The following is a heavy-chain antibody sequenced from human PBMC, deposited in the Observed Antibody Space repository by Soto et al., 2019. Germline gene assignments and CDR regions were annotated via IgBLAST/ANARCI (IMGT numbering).Heavy chain of an antibody. CDR2: IDHSGST. D-gene: IGHD3-10*01. Sequence: QLQLQESGSGLVKPSQTLSLTCAVSGGSISSGGYSWSWIRQPPGKGLEWIGYIDHSGSTYYNPSLKRRVTISVDRSKNQFSLKLSSVTAADTAVYYCARAIGWFGELLGGYYFDYWGQGTLVTVSS. CDR3: ARAIGWFGELLGGYYFDY. CDR1: GGSISSGGYS. J-gene: IGHJ4*02. V-gene: IGHV4-30-2*01.